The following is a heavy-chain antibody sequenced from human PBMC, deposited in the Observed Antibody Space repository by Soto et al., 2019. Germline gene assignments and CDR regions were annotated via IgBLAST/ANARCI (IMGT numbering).Heavy chain of an antibody. CDR2: IYYSGST. CDR1: GGSISSYY. CDR3: ARFDGSGRYFDY. Sequence: QVQLQESGPGLVKPSETLSLTCTVSGGSISSYYWSWIRKPPGKGLEWIGYIYYSGSTNYNPSLKSRVTISVDTYKNQFSLKLSSVTAADTAVYYCARFDGSGRYFDYWGQGTLVTVSS. J-gene: IGHJ4*02. D-gene: IGHD2-15*01. V-gene: IGHV4-59*01.